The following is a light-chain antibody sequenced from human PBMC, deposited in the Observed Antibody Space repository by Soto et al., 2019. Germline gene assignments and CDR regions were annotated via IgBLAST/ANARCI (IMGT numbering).Light chain of an antibody. J-gene: IGLJ1*01. CDR3: SSYTSSSTLYV. CDR2: GVT. V-gene: IGLV2-14*01. Sequence: QSALTQPASVSGSPGQSITISCTGSSSDIGAFNYVAWYQQHPGKAPKLIIHGVTNRPSGVSNRFSGSKSGNTASLTISGLQAEDEADYYCSSYTSSSTLYVFGTGTKVTVL. CDR1: SSDIGAFNY.